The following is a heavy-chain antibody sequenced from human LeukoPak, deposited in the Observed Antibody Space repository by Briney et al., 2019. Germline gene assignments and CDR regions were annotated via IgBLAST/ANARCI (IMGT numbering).Heavy chain of an antibody. Sequence: GGSLRLSCAASGFTFSSYAMSWVRQDPGKGLEWVSAISGSGGSTYYADSVKGRFTISRDNSKNTLYLQMNSLRAEDTAVYYCAKARGQQLAFDYWGQGTLVTVSS. CDR1: GFTFSSYA. D-gene: IGHD6-13*01. V-gene: IGHV3-23*01. CDR2: ISGSGGST. CDR3: AKARGQQLAFDY. J-gene: IGHJ4*02.